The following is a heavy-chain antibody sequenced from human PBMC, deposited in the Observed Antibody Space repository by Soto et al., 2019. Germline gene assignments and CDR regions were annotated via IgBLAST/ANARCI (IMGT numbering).Heavy chain of an antibody. V-gene: IGHV1-69*13. CDR1: GGTFSSYV. CDR3: ARELLIVGATLVAFDI. D-gene: IGHD1-26*01. Sequence: SVKVSCKASGGTFSSYVISWVRQAPGQGLEWMGGIIPIFGTANYAQKFQGRVTITADESTSTAYMELSSLRSEDTAVYYCARELLIVGATLVAFDIWGQGTMVTVSS. CDR2: IIPIFGTA. J-gene: IGHJ3*02.